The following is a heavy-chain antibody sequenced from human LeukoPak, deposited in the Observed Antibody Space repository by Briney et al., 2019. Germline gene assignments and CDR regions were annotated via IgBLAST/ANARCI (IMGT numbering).Heavy chain of an antibody. V-gene: IGHV4-4*07. Sequence: SETLSLTCTASGGSISSYYWSWIRQPAGKGLEWIGRIYTSGSTNYNPSLKSRVTMSVDTSKNQCSLKLSSVTAADTAVYYCARDLRYYYDSSGYKYYYYYGMDVWGQGTTVTVSS. CDR1: GGSISSYY. CDR2: IYTSGST. CDR3: ARDLRYYYDSSGYKYYYYYGMDV. D-gene: IGHD3-22*01. J-gene: IGHJ6*02.